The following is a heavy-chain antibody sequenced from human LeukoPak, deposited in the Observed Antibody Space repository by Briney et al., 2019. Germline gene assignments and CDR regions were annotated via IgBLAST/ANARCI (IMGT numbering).Heavy chain of an antibody. V-gene: IGHV4-59*02. CDR3: ARDRGSTGYYYLDS. Sequence: SETLSLTCSVSGGPVTEYYWSWIRQPPGKGLEWIGYTYHTGSTNYSPSLKSRVTMSVDASRNQFSLKLVSVTAADTAVYYCARDRGSTGYYYLDSWGHGILVTVSS. D-gene: IGHD1-26*01. J-gene: IGHJ4*01. CDR1: GGPVTEYY. CDR2: TYHTGST.